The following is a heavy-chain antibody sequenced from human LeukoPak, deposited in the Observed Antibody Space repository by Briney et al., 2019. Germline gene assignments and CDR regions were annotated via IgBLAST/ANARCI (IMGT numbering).Heavy chain of an antibody. CDR2: IYYSGST. Sequence: SETLSLTCTVSGGSISSSSYYWGWIRQPPGKGLEWIGSIYYSGSTYYNPSLKTRVTISVDTSKNQFSLKLSSVTAADTAVYYCARIQESYYDFWSGLAPSNYYMDVWGKGTTVTVSS. CDR3: ARIQESYYDFWSGLAPSNYYMDV. V-gene: IGHV4-39*07. J-gene: IGHJ6*03. D-gene: IGHD3-3*01. CDR1: GGSISSSSYY.